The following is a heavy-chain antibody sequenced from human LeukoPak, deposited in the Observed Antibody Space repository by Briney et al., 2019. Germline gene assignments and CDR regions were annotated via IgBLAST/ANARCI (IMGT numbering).Heavy chain of an antibody. V-gene: IGHV3-21*04. Sequence: PGGSLRLSCAASGFTFSSYSMNWVRQAPGKGLEWVSSISSSSSYIYYADSVKGRFTISRDNAKNSLYLQMNSLRAEDTAVYYCAKDRPVTRAPNWFDPWGQGTLVTVSS. CDR3: AKDRPVTRAPNWFDP. D-gene: IGHD4-17*01. J-gene: IGHJ5*02. CDR2: ISSSSSYI. CDR1: GFTFSSYS.